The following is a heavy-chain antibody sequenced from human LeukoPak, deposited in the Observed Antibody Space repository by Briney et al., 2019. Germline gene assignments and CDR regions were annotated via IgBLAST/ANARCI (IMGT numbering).Heavy chain of an antibody. D-gene: IGHD6-13*01. J-gene: IGHJ5*02. CDR2: INPNSGGT. CDR3: ARGPRIAAAGSWFDP. Sequence: GASVKVSCKASGYTFTGYYMHWVRQAPGQGLEWMGWINPNSGGTNYAQKFQGRVTMTRDTSISTAYMELSRLRSGDTAVYYCARGPRIAAAGSWFDPWGQGTLVTVSS. CDR1: GYTFTGYY. V-gene: IGHV1-2*02.